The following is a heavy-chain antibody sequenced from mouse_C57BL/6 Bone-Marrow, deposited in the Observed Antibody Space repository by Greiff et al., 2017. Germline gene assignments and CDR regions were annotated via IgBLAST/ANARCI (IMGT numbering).Heavy chain of an antibody. Sequence: VQLQQSGPELVKPGASVKISCKASGYAFSSSWMNWVKQRPGKGLEWIGRIYPGDGDTNYNGKFKGKATLTADKSSSTAYMQLSSLTSEDSAFYFCKYYGSRYFDVWGTGTTVTVSS. CDR2: IYPGDGDT. V-gene: IGHV1-82*01. CDR3: KYYGSRYFDV. J-gene: IGHJ1*03. CDR1: GYAFSSSW. D-gene: IGHD1-1*01.